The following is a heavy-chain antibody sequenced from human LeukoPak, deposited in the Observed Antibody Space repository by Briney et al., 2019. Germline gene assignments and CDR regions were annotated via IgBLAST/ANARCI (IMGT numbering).Heavy chain of an antibody. J-gene: IGHJ4*02. CDR1: GYTFTSYD. CDR3: ARAPGAGTYLDY. V-gene: IGHV1-2*02. Sequence: GASVKVSCKASGYTFTSYDINWVRQATGQGLEWMGWISPNSGETNSAQKFQGRVTMIRDTSISTAYMELSRLTSDDTAVYYCARAPGAGTYLDYWGQGTLVTVSS. CDR2: ISPNSGET. D-gene: IGHD1-26*01.